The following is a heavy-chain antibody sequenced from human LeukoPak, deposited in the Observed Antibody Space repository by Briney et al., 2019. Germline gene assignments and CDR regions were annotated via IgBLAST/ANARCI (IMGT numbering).Heavy chain of an antibody. V-gene: IGHV4-30-4*01. CDR3: ARERTYYFDY. CDR2: IYYRGST. Sequence: SQTLSLTCTVSGGSISSGDYYWSWIRQPPGQGLEWIGYIYYRGSTYYNPSLKSRVIVSVDTSKNQFSLKLSSMTAADTAVYYCARERTYYFDYWGQGTQVTVSS. CDR1: GGSISSGDYY. J-gene: IGHJ4*02.